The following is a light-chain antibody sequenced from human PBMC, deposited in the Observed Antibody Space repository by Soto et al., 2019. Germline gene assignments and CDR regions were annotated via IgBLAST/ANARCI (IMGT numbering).Light chain of an antibody. CDR1: QTVSSNY. CDR2: GAY. Sequence: EILLTQSAYTLSLSPGERATLSCRASQTVSSNYLAWCQQRPGQAPRLLIYGAYTRAAGIPDRFSGSGSGTDFTLTITRLEPEDSAVYFCQQYTGPLTTFGQGTRLEIK. V-gene: IGKV3-20*01. CDR3: QQYTGPLTT. J-gene: IGKJ5*01.